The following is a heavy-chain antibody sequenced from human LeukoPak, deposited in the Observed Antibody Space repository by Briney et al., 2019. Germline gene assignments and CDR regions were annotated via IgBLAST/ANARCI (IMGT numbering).Heavy chain of an antibody. V-gene: IGHV1-18*01. CDR2: ISTYNGNT. D-gene: IGHD6-13*01. J-gene: IGHJ4*02. CDR1: GYTFTSYA. Sequence: GASVKVSCKASGYTFTSYAISWVRQAPGQGLEWMGWISTYNGNTKYAQKIQGRVTMTTDTSTSTAYMGLRSLRSDDTAMYYCARSSSWVWYFDYWGQGTLVTVSS. CDR3: ARSSSWVWYFDY.